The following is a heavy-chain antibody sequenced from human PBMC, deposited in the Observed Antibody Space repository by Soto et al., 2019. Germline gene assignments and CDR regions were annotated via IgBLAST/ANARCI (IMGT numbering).Heavy chain of an antibody. V-gene: IGHV3-48*01. Sequence: GGSLRLSCAASGFTFSSYSMNWVRQAPGKGLEWVSYISSSSSTIYYADSVKGRFTISRDNSKNTLYLQMNSLRAEDTAVYYCARDGPHYDFWSGYIPHDYWGQGTLVTVSS. CDR2: ISSSSSTI. D-gene: IGHD3-3*01. CDR3: ARDGPHYDFWSGYIPHDY. CDR1: GFTFSSYS. J-gene: IGHJ4*02.